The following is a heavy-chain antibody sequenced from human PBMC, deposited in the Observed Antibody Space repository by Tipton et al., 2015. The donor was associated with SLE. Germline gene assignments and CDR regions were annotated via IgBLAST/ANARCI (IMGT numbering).Heavy chain of an antibody. CDR1: GDSITNSGYY. CDR3: ARIFWSGYFCCVL. D-gene: IGHD3-3*01. J-gene: IGHJ2*01. CDR2: IYYTGDT. V-gene: IGHV4-39*07. Sequence: TLSLTCTVSGDSITNSGYYWGWDRQAPGKGLEWTGTIYYTGDTYYNPSLRSRVTISVDTSKNQFSLKLNSVTAADTAFYYCARIFWSGYFCCVLWGRGALVSVSS.